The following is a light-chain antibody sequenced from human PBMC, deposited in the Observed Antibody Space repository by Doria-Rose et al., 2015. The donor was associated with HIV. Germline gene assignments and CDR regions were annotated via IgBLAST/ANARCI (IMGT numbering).Light chain of an antibody. CDR3: QQYGTSRGT. CDR1: QRVKSSY. Sequence: LTQSPGTLSLSPGERATLSRRASQRVKSSYLAWYQQKPGQAHRLLIYDASTRATGIPDRFSGSGSGTDSTLTISRLEPEDVAVYYCQQYGTSRGTFGQGTRLEIK. V-gene: IGKV3-20*01. CDR2: DAS. J-gene: IGKJ5*01.